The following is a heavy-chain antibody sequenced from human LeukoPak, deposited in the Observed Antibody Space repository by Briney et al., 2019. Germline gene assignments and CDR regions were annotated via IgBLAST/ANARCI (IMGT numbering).Heavy chain of an antibody. CDR1: GYTFTTYA. Sequence: GASVKVSCKASGYTFTTYAMNWVRQAPGQGLEWMGWINTNTGNPTYAQGFTGRFVFSLDTSVSTAYLQISSLKAEDTAVYYCARGLESRRDGYKGSRVANDYWGQGTLVTVSS. CDR3: ARGLESRRDGYKGSRVANDY. CDR2: INTNTGNP. V-gene: IGHV7-4-1*02. J-gene: IGHJ4*02. D-gene: IGHD5-24*01.